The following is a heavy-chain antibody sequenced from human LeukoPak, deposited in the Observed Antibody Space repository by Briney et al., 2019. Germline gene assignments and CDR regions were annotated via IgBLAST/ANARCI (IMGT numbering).Heavy chain of an antibody. CDR2: IYYSGST. CDR3: ARGGSGYDFGWFDP. Sequence: PSETLFLTCTVSGGSISSGDYYWSWIRQPPGKGLEWIGYIYYSGSTYYNPSLKSRVTISVDTSKNQFSLKLSSVTAADTAVYYCARGGSGYDFGWFDPWGQGTLVTVSS. J-gene: IGHJ5*02. V-gene: IGHV4-30-4*01. CDR1: GGSISSGDYY. D-gene: IGHD5-12*01.